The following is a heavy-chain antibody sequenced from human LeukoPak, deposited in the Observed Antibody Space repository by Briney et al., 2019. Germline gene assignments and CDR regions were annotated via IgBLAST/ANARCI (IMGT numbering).Heavy chain of an antibody. CDR1: GFTFSSYS. J-gene: IGHJ2*01. Sequence: GGSLRLSCAASGFTFSSYSMNWVRQAPGKGLEWVSYISSSSSTIYYADSVKGRFTISRDNAKNSLYLQMNSLRAEDTAVYYCARDNPPWGTGDGGNWYFDLWGRGTLVTVSS. D-gene: IGHD7-27*01. CDR2: ISSSSSTI. CDR3: ARDNPPWGTGDGGNWYFDL. V-gene: IGHV3-48*01.